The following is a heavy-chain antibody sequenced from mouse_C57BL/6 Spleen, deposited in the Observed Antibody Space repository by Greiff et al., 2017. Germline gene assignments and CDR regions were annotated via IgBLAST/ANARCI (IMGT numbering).Heavy chain of an antibody. Sequence: EVMLVESGGGLVKPGGSLKLSCAASGFTFSSYAMSWVRQTPEKRLEWVATISDGGSYTYYPDNVKGRFTISRDNAKNNLYLQMSHLKSEDTAMYYCARGNSSGYFDYWGQGTTLTVSS. CDR2: ISDGGSYT. CDR3: ARGNSSGYFDY. D-gene: IGHD3-2*02. CDR1: GFTFSSYA. J-gene: IGHJ2*01. V-gene: IGHV5-4*03.